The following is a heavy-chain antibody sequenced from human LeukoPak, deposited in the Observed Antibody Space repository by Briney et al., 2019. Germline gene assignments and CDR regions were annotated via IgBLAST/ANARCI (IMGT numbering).Heavy chain of an antibody. CDR2: IYSDGST. V-gene: IGHV3-66*02. CDR1: GFIVSTYY. D-gene: IGHD2-2*01. Sequence: QPGGSLRLSCAASGFIVSTYYMSWVRQAPEKGLEWVSVIYSDGSTYYADSVKGRLTIFRDDSKNTLYLQVNSLRVEDTAVYYCARDRYCTSTTCGGFFDYWGQGTLVTVSS. CDR3: ARDRYCTSTTCGGFFDY. J-gene: IGHJ4*02.